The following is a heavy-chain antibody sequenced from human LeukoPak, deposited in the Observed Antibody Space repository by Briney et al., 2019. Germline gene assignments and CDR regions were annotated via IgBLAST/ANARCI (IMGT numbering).Heavy chain of an antibody. CDR1: GFTFSSYA. CDR2: ISGSGGST. D-gene: IGHD3-22*01. CDR3: GKGDTSGYYYFEY. V-gene: IGHV3-23*01. J-gene: IGHJ4*02. Sequence: GGSLRLSCAASGFTFSSYALSWVRQAPGKGLECVSAISGSGGSTYSADSLKGRFTTSRDNSKNTLYLQMNSLRAEDTAVYYCGKGDTSGYYYFEYSGQGTLVTVSS.